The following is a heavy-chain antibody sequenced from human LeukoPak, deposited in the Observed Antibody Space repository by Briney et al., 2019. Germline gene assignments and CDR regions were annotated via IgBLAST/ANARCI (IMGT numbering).Heavy chain of an antibody. CDR1: EDTFTGNY. Sequence: ASVKVSCKPSEDTFTGNYVHWVRQAPGQGLEWMGWINPNSGGTNYAQKFQGRVTMTSDTSISTVYMELSRLKSDDTAVYYCATELVARGPAFDMWGQGTMVTVAS. J-gene: IGHJ3*02. V-gene: IGHV1-2*02. CDR3: ATELVARGPAFDM. D-gene: IGHD2-8*02. CDR2: INPNSGGT.